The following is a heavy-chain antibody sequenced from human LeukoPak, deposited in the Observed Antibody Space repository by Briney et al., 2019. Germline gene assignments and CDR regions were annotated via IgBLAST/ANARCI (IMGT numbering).Heavy chain of an antibody. J-gene: IGHJ4*02. D-gene: IGHD5-12*01. CDR3: ARVGLDRRGYSGYEAFDY. V-gene: IGHV3-21*01. CDR2: ISSSSSYI. Sequence: GGSLRLSCAASGFTFSSYSMNWARQAPGKGLEWVSSISSSSSYIYYADAVKGRFTISRDNAKNSLYLQINSLRAEDTAVYYCARVGLDRRGYSGYEAFDYWGQGTLVTVSS. CDR1: GFTFSSYS.